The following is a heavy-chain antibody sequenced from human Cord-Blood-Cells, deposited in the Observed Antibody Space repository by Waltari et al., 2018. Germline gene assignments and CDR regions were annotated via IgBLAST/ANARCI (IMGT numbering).Heavy chain of an antibody. Sequence: QVQLQESGPGLVKPSQTLSLTCTVSGGSISSGDYYWSWIRQPPGKGLEWIGYIYYSGSTCYNPSLKSRVTISVDTSKNQFSLKLSSVTAADTAVYYCARGYYDSSGYYYWYFDLWGRGTLVTVSS. CDR1: GGSISSGDYY. CDR2: IYYSGST. D-gene: IGHD3-22*01. CDR3: ARGYYDSSGYYYWYFDL. J-gene: IGHJ2*01. V-gene: IGHV4-30-4*08.